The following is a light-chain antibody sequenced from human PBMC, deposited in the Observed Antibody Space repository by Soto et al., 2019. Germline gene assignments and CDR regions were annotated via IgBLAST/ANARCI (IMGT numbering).Light chain of an antibody. Sequence: EVVLTQSPATLSLSPGETATLSCRASQSVSFYLGWYQQKPGQAPRLLVYDVSNRATGVPARFSGSGSETDFNVTISSLGPEDFAVYHCQQRRHWWWTFGQGTKVEVK. CDR3: QQRRHWWWT. CDR2: DVS. J-gene: IGKJ1*01. CDR1: QSVSFY. V-gene: IGKV3-11*01.